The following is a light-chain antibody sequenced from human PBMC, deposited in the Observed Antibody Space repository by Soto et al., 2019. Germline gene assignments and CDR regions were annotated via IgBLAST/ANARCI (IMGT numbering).Light chain of an antibody. Sequence: DIQLTQSPSFLSASVGDRVTITCRASQGISSSLAWYQQKPGKAPKLLIYAASTLQSGVPSRFSGSESGTEFTLTISSLQPEDFATYYCQQLNSDHPYPFGQGTKLEIK. CDR3: QQLNSDHPYP. V-gene: IGKV1-9*01. J-gene: IGKJ2*01. CDR1: QGISSS. CDR2: AAS.